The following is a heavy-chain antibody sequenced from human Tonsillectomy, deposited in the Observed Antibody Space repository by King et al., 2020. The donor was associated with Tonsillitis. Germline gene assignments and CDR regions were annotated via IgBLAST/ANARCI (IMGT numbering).Heavy chain of an antibody. Sequence: VQLQESGPGLVKPSETLSLTCTVSGGSISGYYWSWIRQPPGKGLEWIGYIYYSGYTNYNPSLKSRVTISVDTSKSQFSLKLSSVTAADTAVYYCARDRGGITNALDFWGQGTMVTVSS. CDR2: IYYSGYT. V-gene: IGHV4-59*01. J-gene: IGHJ3*01. CDR1: GGSISGYY. D-gene: IGHD3-10*01. CDR3: ARDRGGITNALDF.